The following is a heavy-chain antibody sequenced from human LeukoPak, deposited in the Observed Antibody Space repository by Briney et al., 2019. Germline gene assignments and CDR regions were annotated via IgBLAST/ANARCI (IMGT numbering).Heavy chain of an antibody. J-gene: IGHJ6*03. CDR1: GFSFGSYS. CDR2: IMSSSRNI. Sequence: GGSLGLSCGASGFSFGSYSMNWVRQAPGKALEWVSSIMSSSRNIYYADSVKGRFTISRDNAKNSLYLQLSSLRAEDTAVYYCATTRAPSNGRVLYYMDVWGKGTTVTVSS. V-gene: IGHV3-21*01. D-gene: IGHD3-3*01. CDR3: ATTRAPSNGRVLYYMDV.